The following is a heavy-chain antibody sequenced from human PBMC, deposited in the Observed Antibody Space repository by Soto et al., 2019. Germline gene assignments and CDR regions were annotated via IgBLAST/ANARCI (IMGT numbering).Heavy chain of an antibody. V-gene: IGHV3-23*01. J-gene: IGHJ4*02. Sequence: EVQLSESGGDLVQPGGSLRLSCAASGFIFSSNAMSWVRQAPGKGLEWVSIISGSGSSTYYGDSVKGPFTTSRANPHNTLSQEMNGLGAEDTAVYYCARMAHFEGPPGGDYWGQGTLVTVSS. CDR2: ISGSGSST. D-gene: IGHD2-8*01. CDR3: ARMAHFEGPPGGDY. CDR1: GFIFSSNA.